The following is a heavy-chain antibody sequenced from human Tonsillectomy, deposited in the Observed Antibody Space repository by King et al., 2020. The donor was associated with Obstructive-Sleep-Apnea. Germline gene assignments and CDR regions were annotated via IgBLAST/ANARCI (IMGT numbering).Heavy chain of an antibody. J-gene: IGHJ4*02. CDR2: VYYTGRT. Sequence: LQLQESGPRLVKPSETLSLTCTVSGGSLSSSTDYWGWIRQPPGKGLEWIGSVYYTGRTYYNPSLESRVIISLETSKNQFSLKLRSVTAADTAVYYCVGDVRVEWFGETLFDYWGQGTLVTVSS. V-gene: IGHV4-39*07. D-gene: IGHD3-10*01. CDR1: GGSLSSSTDY. CDR3: VGDVRVEWFGETLFDY.